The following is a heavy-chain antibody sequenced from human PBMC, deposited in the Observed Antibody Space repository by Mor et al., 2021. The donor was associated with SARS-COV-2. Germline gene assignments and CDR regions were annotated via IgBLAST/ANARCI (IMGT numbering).Heavy chain of an antibody. D-gene: IGHD4-17*01. CDR2: ISSSGSTI. J-gene: IGHJ6*02. CDR3: ARNFVLDYGDYGYYYYYGMDV. V-gene: IGHV3-48*03. Sequence: QGPGKGLERVSYISSSGSTIYYADSVKGRFTISRDNAKNSLYLQMNSLRAEDTAVYYCARNFVLDYGDYGYYYYYGMDVWGQGTTVTVSS.